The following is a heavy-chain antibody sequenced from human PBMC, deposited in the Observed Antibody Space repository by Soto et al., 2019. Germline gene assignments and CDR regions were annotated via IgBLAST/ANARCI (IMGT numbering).Heavy chain of an antibody. CDR3: ASEQTGYYDFWSGYQYYYGMDV. Sequence: QVQLVESGGGVVQPGRSLRLSCAASGFTFSSYAMHWVRQAPGKGLEWVAVISYDGSNKYYADSVKGRFTISRDNSKNTLYLQMNSLRAEDTDVYYCASEQTGYYDFWSGYQYYYGMDVWGQGTTVTVSS. D-gene: IGHD3-3*01. V-gene: IGHV3-30-3*01. CDR1: GFTFSSYA. CDR2: ISYDGSNK. J-gene: IGHJ6*02.